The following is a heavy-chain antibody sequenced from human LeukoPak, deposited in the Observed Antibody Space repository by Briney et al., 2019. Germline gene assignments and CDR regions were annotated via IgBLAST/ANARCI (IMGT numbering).Heavy chain of an antibody. Sequence: GGSLRLSCAASGFTFSSYSMNWVRQAPGKGLEWVSSISSSSSYIYYADSVKGRFTISRDNAKNSLYLQVNSLRAEDTAVYYCARAGRRGSGFDPWGQGTLVTVSP. CDR1: GFTFSSYS. J-gene: IGHJ5*02. V-gene: IGHV3-21*01. CDR3: ARAGRRGSGFDP. D-gene: IGHD3-10*01. CDR2: ISSSSSYI.